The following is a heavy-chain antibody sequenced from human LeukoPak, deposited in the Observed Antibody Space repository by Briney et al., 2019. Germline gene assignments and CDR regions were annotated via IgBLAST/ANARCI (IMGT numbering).Heavy chain of an antibody. J-gene: IGHJ4*02. CDR1: GGSISSGSYY. CDR2: IYTSGST. V-gene: IGHV4-61*02. D-gene: IGHD4-17*01. Sequence: SETLSLTCTVSGGSISSGSYYWSWIRQPAGKGLEWIGRIYTSGSTNYNPSLKSRVTISVDTSKNQFSLKLSSVTAADTAVYYCARGADYGDYPLGYWGQGTLVTVSS. CDR3: ARGADYGDYPLGY.